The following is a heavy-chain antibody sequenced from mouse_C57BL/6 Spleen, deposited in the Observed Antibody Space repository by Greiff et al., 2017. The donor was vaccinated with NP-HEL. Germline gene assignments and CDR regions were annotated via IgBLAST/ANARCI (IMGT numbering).Heavy chain of an antibody. CDR2: IYPGSGNT. CDR3: AIFPFYYDYDGHFDY. Sequence: QVQLKESGAELVRPGASVKLSCKASGYTFTDYYINWVKQRPGQGLEWIARIYPGSGNTYYNEKFKGKATLTAEKSSSTAYMQLSSLTSEDSAVYYCAIFPFYYDYDGHFDYWGQGTTLTVSS. V-gene: IGHV1-76*01. CDR1: GYTFTDYY. D-gene: IGHD2-4*01. J-gene: IGHJ2*01.